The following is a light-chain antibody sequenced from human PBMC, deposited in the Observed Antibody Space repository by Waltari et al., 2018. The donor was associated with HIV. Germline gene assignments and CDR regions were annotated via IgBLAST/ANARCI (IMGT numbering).Light chain of an antibody. CDR1: QLGNKN. CDR2: QDR. Sequence: SYELTQPPSVSVSPGQTASIPSSAAQLGNKNVCWYPQKSGPSPVLVIYQDRRRPSGIPRRFSGSNSGNTATLTISGTQAVDEADYYCQTWDSFIVVFAGGTRLTVL. CDR3: QTWDSFIVV. V-gene: IGLV3-1*01. J-gene: IGLJ2*01.